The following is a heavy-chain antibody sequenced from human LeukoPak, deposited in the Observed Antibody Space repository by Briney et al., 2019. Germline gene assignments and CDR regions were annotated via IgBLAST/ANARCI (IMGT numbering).Heavy chain of an antibody. CDR1: GGSISSGGYY. D-gene: IGHD2-2*01. CDR3: ARAQFDIVVVPASALYGMDV. CDR2: IYYSGST. V-gene: IGHV4-31*03. J-gene: IGHJ6*02. Sequence: SETLSLTCTVSGGSISSGGYYWSWIRQPPGKGLEWIGYIYYSGSTYYNPSLKSRVTISVDTSKNQFSLKLSSVTAADTAVYYCARAQFDIVVVPASALYGMDVWGQGTTVTVSS.